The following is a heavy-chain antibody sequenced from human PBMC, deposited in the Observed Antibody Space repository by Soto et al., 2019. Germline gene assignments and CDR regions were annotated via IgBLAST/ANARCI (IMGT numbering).Heavy chain of an antibody. V-gene: IGHV4-59*01. D-gene: IGHD5-12*01. CDR1: GGSISSYY. J-gene: IGHJ6*02. CDR3: ATMGGYSGCERPEVIGYYCYDMDV. Sequence: SETLSLTCTVSGGSISSYYWSWIRQPPGKGLEWVGYIYYSGSTNYNPSLKRRVTIRVDTSKNQFSLKLSSVTAAYTGVCCCATMGGYSGCERPEVIGYYCYDMDVWGQGTTVTVSS. CDR2: IYYSGST.